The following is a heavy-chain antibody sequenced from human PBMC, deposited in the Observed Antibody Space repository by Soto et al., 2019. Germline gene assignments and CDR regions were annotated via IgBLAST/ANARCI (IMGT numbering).Heavy chain of an antibody. Sequence: GGSLRLSCAASGFTFSSYSMNWVRQAPGKGLEWVSYISSSSSTIYYADSVKGRFTISRDNAKNSLYLQMNSLRDEDTAVYYCARALPLDSGSHTPFDYWGQGTLVTVSS. CDR1: GFTFSSYS. CDR3: ARALPLDSGSHTPFDY. D-gene: IGHD1-26*01. CDR2: ISSSSSTI. J-gene: IGHJ4*02. V-gene: IGHV3-48*02.